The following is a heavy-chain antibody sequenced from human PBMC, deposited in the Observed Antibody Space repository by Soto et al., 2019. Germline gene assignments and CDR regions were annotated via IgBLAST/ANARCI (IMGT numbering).Heavy chain of an antibody. Sequence: PGGSLRLSCAASGLTFNNAWMSWVRQTPGKGLEWVGRIKSETDGGTTDYAAPVKGRFIISRDDSKNTLYLQMNSLKVEDTAVYYCTTEGGYSASPWWFGHWGQGTLVTVSS. CDR2: IKSETDGGTT. V-gene: IGHV3-15*01. CDR1: GLTFNNAW. J-gene: IGHJ5*02. CDR3: TTEGGYSASPWWFGH. D-gene: IGHD1-26*01.